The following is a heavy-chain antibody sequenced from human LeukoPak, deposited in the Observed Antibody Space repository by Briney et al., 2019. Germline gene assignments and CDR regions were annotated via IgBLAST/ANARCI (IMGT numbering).Heavy chain of an antibody. CDR3: AGNWFDP. J-gene: IGHJ5*02. CDR2: FFHSGNT. Sequence: SETLSLTCNVSGYSISSGYYWGWIRQPPGKGLEWIGSFFHSGNTYYNPSLENRVSISVDTSKNQFSLKLSSVTAADTAVYYCAGNWFDPWGQGTLVTVSS. V-gene: IGHV4-38-2*02. CDR1: GYSISSGYY.